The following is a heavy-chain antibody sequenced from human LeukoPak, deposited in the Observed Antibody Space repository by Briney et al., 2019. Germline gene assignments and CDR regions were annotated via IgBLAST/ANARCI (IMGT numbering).Heavy chain of an antibody. V-gene: IGHV4-39*07. CDR3: ARRLGYSYVIRYYFDY. CDR1: GGSISSSSYY. CDR2: IYYSGST. J-gene: IGHJ4*02. Sequence: PSETLSLTCTVSGGSISSSSYYWGWIRQPPGKGLEWIGSIYYSGSTYYNPSLKSRVTISVDTSKNQFSLKLSSVTAADTAVYYCARRLGYSYVIRYYFDYWGQGTLVTVSS. D-gene: IGHD5-18*01.